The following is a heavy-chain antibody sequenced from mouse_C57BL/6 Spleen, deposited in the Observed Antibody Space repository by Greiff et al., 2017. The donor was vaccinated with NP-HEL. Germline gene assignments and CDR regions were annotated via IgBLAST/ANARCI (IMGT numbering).Heavy chain of an antibody. D-gene: IGHD2-1*01. CDR3: TTDGNYALDY. J-gene: IGHJ2*01. Sequence: EVQLQQSGAELVRPGASVKLSCTASGFNIKDDYMHWVKQRPEQGLEWIGWIDPENGDTEYASKFQGKATITADTSSNTAYLQLSSRTSEDTAVYYSTTDGNYALDYWGQGTTLTVSS. V-gene: IGHV14-4*01. CDR1: GFNIKDDY. CDR2: IDPENGDT.